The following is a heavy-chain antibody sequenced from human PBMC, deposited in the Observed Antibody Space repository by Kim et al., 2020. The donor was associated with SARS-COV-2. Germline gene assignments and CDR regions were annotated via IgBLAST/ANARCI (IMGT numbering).Heavy chain of an antibody. CDR1: GGTFSSYA. D-gene: IGHD2-15*01. J-gene: IGHJ3*02. CDR3: ARGGCSGGSCYDSFDI. Sequence: SVKVSCKASGGTFSSYAISWVRQAPGQGLEWMGGIIPIFGTANYAQKFQGRVTITADESTSTAYMELSSLRSEDTAVYYCARGGCSGGSCYDSFDIWGQGPMVTVSS. V-gene: IGHV1-69*13. CDR2: IIPIFGTA.